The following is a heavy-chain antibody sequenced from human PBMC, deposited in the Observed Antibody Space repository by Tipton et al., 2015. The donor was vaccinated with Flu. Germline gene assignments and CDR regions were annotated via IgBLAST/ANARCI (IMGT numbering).Heavy chain of an antibody. CDR1: GFSVSSNY. V-gene: IGHV3-53*05. CDR3: IRGLNVGATGLLDY. J-gene: IGHJ4*02. CDR2: TYSGGST. D-gene: IGHD1-26*01. Sequence: SLRLSCAASGFSVSSNYMTWVRQAPGKGLEWVSVTYSGGSTFYADSVKGRFTISRDHSKNTLYLQMNSLRAEDTAVYYCIRGLNVGATGLLDYWGQGALVTVSS.